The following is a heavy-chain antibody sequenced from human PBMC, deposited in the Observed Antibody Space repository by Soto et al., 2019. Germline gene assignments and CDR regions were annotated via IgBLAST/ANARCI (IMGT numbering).Heavy chain of an antibody. CDR3: ARPFTRYAFDI. Sequence: ASVKVSCKASGGTFSSYTISWVRQAPGQGLEWMGRIIPILGIANYAQKFQGRVTITADKSTSTAYMELSSLRSEDTAVYYCARPFTRYAFDIWGQGTMVTVSS. CDR2: IIPILGIA. J-gene: IGHJ3*02. V-gene: IGHV1-69*02. CDR1: GGTFSSYT.